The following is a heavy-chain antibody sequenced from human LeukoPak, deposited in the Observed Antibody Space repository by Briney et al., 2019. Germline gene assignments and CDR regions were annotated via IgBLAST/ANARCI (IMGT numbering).Heavy chain of an antibody. Sequence: GGSLRLSCAASGSTFSSYGMHWVRQAPGKGLEWVAFIRYDGSNKYYADSVKGRFTISRDNSKNTLYLQMNSLRAGDTAVYYCATGSVRYSASWYSQEGDYWGQGTLVTVSS. CDR1: GSTFSSYG. CDR3: ATGSVRYSASWYSQEGDY. V-gene: IGHV3-30*02. D-gene: IGHD6-13*01. CDR2: IRYDGSNK. J-gene: IGHJ4*02.